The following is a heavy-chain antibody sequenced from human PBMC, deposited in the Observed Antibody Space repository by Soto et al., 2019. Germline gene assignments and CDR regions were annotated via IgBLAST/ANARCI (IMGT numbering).Heavy chain of an antibody. CDR2: ISGSGGRT. J-gene: IGHJ4*02. V-gene: IGHV3-23*01. CDR1: GFTFSSYA. D-gene: IGHD3-22*01. CDR3: AKEPIIVVVNQY. Sequence: PGGALRLSCAAAGFTFSSYAMSWVRQAPGKGLEWVSAISGSGGRTYYADSVKGRFTISRDNSKNTLYLQMNSLRAEDTAVYYCAKEPIIVVVNQYWVQRTPVTVS.